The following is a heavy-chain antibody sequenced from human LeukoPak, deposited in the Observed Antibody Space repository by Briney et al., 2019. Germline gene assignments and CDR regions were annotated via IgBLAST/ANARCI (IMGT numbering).Heavy chain of an antibody. CDR1: GGXFSSYA. Sequence: ASVKVSCKASGGXFSSYAISWVRQAPGQGLEWMGRIIPILGIANYAQKFQGRVTITADKSTSTAYMELSSLRSEDTAVYYCARDVPYTFGPPPSSDNNWFDPWGQGTLVTVSS. J-gene: IGHJ5*02. CDR3: ARDVPYTFGPPPSSDNNWFDP. D-gene: IGHD3-16*01. CDR2: IIPILGIA. V-gene: IGHV1-69*04.